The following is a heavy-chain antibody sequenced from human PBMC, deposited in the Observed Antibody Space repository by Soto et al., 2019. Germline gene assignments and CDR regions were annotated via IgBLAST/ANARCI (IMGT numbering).Heavy chain of an antibody. CDR1: GGSLSAYF. J-gene: IGHJ6*03. V-gene: IGHV4-34*01. CDR3: ARGGISHWAYFYYMDV. D-gene: IGHD2-21*01. CDR2: INHLGSI. Sequence: SETLPLTCVVSGGSLSAYFWSWIRQPPGMALEWIGEINHLGSINYNPSLKSRVTMSVDTSKNQFSLTLNSVTAADTATYYCARGGISHWAYFYYMDVWDRGTTVTVSS.